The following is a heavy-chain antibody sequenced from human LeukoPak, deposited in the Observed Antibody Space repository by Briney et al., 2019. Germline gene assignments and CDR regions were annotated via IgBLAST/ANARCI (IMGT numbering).Heavy chain of an antibody. V-gene: IGHV1-8*01. CDR2: MNPNSGNT. D-gene: IGHD4-23*01. CDR1: GYTFTSYD. CDR3: ARFSRVVVTRSAFDP. Sequence: ASVKVSCKASGYTFTSYDINWVRQATGRGLEWMGWMNPNSGNTGYAQKFQGRVTMTRNTSISTAYMELSSLRSEDTAVYYCARFSRVVVTRSAFDPWGQGTLVTVSS. J-gene: IGHJ5*02.